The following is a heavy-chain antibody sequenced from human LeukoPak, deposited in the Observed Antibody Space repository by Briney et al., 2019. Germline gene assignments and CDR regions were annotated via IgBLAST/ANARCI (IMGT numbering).Heavy chain of an antibody. J-gene: IGHJ4*02. V-gene: IGHV3-23*01. CDR3: AKVGYCSGGSCYEGPFDY. Sequence: PGGSLRLSCAASGFTFSSYAMSWVRQAPGKGLEWVSAISGSGGSTYYADSVKGRFTISRDNSKNTLYLQMNSLRAEDTTVYYCAKVGYCSGGSCYEGPFDYWGQGTLVTVSS. CDR2: ISGSGGST. CDR1: GFTFSSYA. D-gene: IGHD2-15*01.